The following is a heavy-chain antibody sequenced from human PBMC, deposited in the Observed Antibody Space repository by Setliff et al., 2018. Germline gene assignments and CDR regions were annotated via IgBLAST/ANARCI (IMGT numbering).Heavy chain of an antibody. D-gene: IGHD2-15*01. J-gene: IGHJ3*02. CDR1: GGSISTYY. Sequence: PSETLSLTCSVSGGSISTYYWSWIRQPPGKGLEWIGNINYSGNSNYIPFLKSRVTISVDTPKNQFSLKLSSVTAADTAVYYCARDTRVRDSSSVPSDTFDIWGRGTMVTVSS. CDR3: ARDTRVRDSSSVPSDTFDI. V-gene: IGHV4-59*01. CDR2: INYSGNS.